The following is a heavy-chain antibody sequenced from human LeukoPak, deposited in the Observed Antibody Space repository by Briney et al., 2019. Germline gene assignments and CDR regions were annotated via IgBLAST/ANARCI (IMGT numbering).Heavy chain of an antibody. V-gene: IGHV3-53*01. D-gene: IGHD4-17*01. CDR3: ATATGSNDYGDYLRN. CDR2: IYSDGGGT. J-gene: IGHJ4*02. Sequence: APGKGLEWVSVIYSDGGGTYYADSVRGRFTISRDNSKNTLYLQMNSLRAEDTAVYYCATATGSNDYGDYLRNWGQGTLVTVSS.